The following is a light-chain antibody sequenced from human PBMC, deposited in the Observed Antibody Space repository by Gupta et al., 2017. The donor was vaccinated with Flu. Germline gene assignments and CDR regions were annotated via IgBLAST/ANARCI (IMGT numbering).Light chain of an antibody. CDR3: QSYDTSLSGWV. V-gene: IGLV1-40*03. J-gene: IGLJ3*02. CDR1: SNIGKDYS. Sequence: SNIGKDYSVQGYQVLPGTSPRVVIFSNNNRPSGVPDRFSGSKSGASASLAITGLQAEDEGDYYCQSYDTSLSGWVFGGGTKLTVL. CDR2: SNN.